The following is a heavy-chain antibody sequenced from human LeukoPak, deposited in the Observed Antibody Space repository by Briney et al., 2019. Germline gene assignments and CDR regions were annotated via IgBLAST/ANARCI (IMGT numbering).Heavy chain of an antibody. V-gene: IGHV1-58*02. CDR3: AATGSETDAFDI. Sequence: TSVKVSCKASGFTFRTSAMQWVRQARGQRLECIGWIAVGSGNTKYAQKSQERVSITRDMSTSTAYMELSSLGSEDTAVYYCAATGSETDAFDIWGQGTMVTVSS. CDR2: IAVGSGNT. J-gene: IGHJ3*02. D-gene: IGHD6-25*01. CDR1: GFTFRTSA.